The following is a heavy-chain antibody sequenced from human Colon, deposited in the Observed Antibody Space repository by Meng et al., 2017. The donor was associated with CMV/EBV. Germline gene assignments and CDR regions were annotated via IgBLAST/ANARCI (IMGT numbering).Heavy chain of an antibody. D-gene: IGHD2/OR15-2a*01. V-gene: IGHV4-39*07. CDR2: VYYTGRP. J-gene: IGHJ4*02. CDR1: GGSISSSSYY. Sequence: SETLSLTCTVSGGSISSSSYYWGWIRQPPGKGLEWVGSVYYTGRPYYSTSVKSRVTISLDLSKNQFSLKLKSVTAADTAVYYCAKNIDTFHGYWGQGTLVTVSS. CDR3: AKNIDTFHGY.